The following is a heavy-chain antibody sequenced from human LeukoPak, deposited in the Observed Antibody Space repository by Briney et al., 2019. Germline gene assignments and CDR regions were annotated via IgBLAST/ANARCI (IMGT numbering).Heavy chain of an antibody. CDR3: VRGVSISSSWYNDI. CDR2: IWYDGSNK. Sequence: GGSLRLSCAASGFTFSSYNMHWVRQAPGKGLEWVAVIWYDGSNKYYADSVKGRFTISRDNSKNTLYLQMNSLRGEDTAVYHCVRGVSISSSWYNDIWGQGTMVIVSS. D-gene: IGHD6-13*01. CDR1: GFTFSSYN. J-gene: IGHJ3*02. V-gene: IGHV3-33*01.